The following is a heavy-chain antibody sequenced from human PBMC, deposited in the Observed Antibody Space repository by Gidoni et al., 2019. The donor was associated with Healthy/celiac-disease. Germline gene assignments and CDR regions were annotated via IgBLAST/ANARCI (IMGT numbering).Heavy chain of an antibody. J-gene: IGHJ4*02. Sequence: EVQLLESGGGLVQPGGSLRLSCAASGFTFSSYAMSWVRQAPGKGLEWVSAISGSGGSTYYEDSVKGRFTISRDNSKNTLYLQMNSLRAEDTAVYYCAKDRGLSTSCHDYWGQGTLVTVSS. CDR1: GFTFSSYA. V-gene: IGHV3-23*01. CDR2: ISGSGGST. CDR3: AKDRGLSTSCHDY. D-gene: IGHD2-2*01.